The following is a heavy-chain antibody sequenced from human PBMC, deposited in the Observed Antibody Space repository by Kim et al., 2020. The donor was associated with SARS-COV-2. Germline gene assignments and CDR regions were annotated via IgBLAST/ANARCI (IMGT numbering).Heavy chain of an antibody. V-gene: IGHV7-4-1*02. CDR1: GYTFTSYA. CDR2: INTNTGNP. Sequence: ASVKVSCKAXGYTFTSYAMNWVRQAPGQGLEWMGWINTNTGNPTYAQGFTGRFVFSLDTSVSTAYLQISSLKAEDTAVYYCARGIAAAGTDSSGWSIYFDYWGQGTLVTVSS. J-gene: IGHJ4*02. CDR3: ARGIAAAGTDSSGWSIYFDY. D-gene: IGHD6-13*01.